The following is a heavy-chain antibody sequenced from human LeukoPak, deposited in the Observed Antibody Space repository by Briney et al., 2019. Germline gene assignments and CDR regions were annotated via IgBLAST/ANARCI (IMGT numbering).Heavy chain of an antibody. V-gene: IGHV1-69*01. D-gene: IGHD4-11*01. CDR1: GGTFRNYA. CDR3: ASPEENSDYYFVY. CDR2: IIPLFGRA. J-gene: IGHJ4*02. Sequence: SLKVSCKASGGTFRNYAISWVRQAPGQGLEWLGGIIPLFGRAEYAQKFQGRVTITADESTRTVYLELSSLRSEDTAVYYCASPEENSDYYFVYWGQGTLVTVSS.